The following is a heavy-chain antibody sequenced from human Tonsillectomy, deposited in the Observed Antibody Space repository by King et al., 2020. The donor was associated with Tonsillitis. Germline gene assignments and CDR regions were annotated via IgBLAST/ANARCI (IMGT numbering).Heavy chain of an antibody. V-gene: IGHV3-30*18. CDR2: ISYDGSNK. D-gene: IGHD6-19*01. J-gene: IGHJ4*02. Sequence: QLVQSGGGVVQPGRSLRLSCAASGFTFSSYGMHWVRQAPGKGLEWVAVISYDGSNKYYADSVKGRFTIPRDNSKNTLYLQMNSLRAEDTAVCYCAKAGENIAVAGSGGFDYWGQGTLVTVSS. CDR3: AKAGENIAVAGSGGFDY. CDR1: GFTFSSYG.